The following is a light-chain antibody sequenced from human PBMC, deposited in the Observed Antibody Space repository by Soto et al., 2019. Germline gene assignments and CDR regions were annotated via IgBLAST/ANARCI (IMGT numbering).Light chain of an antibody. CDR3: SSYTSSSTVV. CDR1: NSDVGGYNY. J-gene: IGLJ2*01. Sequence: QSALTQPASVSGSPGQSITISCTGTNSDVGGYNYVSWYQQQPGKVPKLMIYDVSNRPSGVSNRFSGSKSGNTASLTISGLQAEDEADYYCSSYTSSSTVVFGGGTKLTVL. CDR2: DVS. V-gene: IGLV2-14*01.